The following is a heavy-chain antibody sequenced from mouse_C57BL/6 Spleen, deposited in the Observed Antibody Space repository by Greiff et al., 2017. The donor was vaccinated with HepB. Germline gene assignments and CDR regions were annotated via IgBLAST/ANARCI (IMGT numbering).Heavy chain of an antibody. CDR2: IDPETGGN. V-gene: IGHV1-15*01. Sequence: QVQLQQSGAELVRPGASVTLSCNASGYSLTDYEMRLVRQRPVHGLGWIRAIDPETGGNAYNQTFKGKAILTADKSSSNSYMELRSLTSEDYAVYYCTRRSRYAYGPAWFAYWGQGTLVTVSA. CDR3: TRRSRYAYGPAWFAY. CDR1: GYSLTDYE. J-gene: IGHJ3*01. D-gene: IGHD2-2*01.